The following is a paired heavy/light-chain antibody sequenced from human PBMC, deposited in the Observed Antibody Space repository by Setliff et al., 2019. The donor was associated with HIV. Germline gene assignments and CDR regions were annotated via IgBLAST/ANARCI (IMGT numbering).Light chain of an antibody. CDR3: CSYAGSYLSLYV. J-gene: IGLJ1*01. Sequence: QSALTQPRSVSGSPGQSVTVSCTGTSTDVGNYNSVSWYRQHPGKAPKLMIYDVDKRPSGVPDRFSGSKSGNTASLTISGLQADDEADYYCCSYAGSYLSLYVFGTGTKVTVL. CDR2: DVD. V-gene: IGLV2-11*01. CDR1: STDVGNYNS.
Heavy chain of an antibody. CDR2: ISSSGIST. J-gene: IGHJ6*03. D-gene: IGHD1-26*01. CDR1: GITFSNYA. CDR3: AKHMCRSPMGSCFYMDV. Sequence: EVQLLESGGGLVQPGGSLRLSCAASGITFSNYAMTWVRQAPGKGLEWVSAISSSGISTYHLDSVKGRFTISRDNSKNTLYLQMDSLRAEDTAVYYCAKHMCRSPMGSCFYMDVWGMGTTVIVSS. V-gene: IGHV3-23*01.